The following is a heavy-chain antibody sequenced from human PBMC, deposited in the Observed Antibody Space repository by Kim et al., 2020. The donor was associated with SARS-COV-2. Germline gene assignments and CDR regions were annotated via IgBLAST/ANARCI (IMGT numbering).Heavy chain of an antibody. CDR3: ARCQYYDFWSGYYRPTYYYYGMDV. Sequence: ASVKVSCKASGYTFTSYGISWVRQAPGQGLEWMGWISAYNGNTNYAQKLQGRVTMTTDTSTSTAYMELRSLRSDDTAVYYCARCQYYDFWSGYYRPTYYYYGMDVWGQGTTVTVSS. CDR1: GYTFTSYG. V-gene: IGHV1-18*01. D-gene: IGHD3-3*01. CDR2: ISAYNGNT. J-gene: IGHJ6*02.